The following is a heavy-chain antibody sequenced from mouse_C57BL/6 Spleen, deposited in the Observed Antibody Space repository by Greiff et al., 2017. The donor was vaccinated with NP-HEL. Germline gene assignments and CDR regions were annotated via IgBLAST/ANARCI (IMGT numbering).Heavy chain of an antibody. D-gene: IGHD1-1*01. J-gene: IGHJ4*01. Sequence: EVQLVESGGDLVKPGGSLKLSCAASGFTFSSYGMSWVRQTPDKRLEWVATISSGGSYTYYPDSVKGRFTISRDNAKNTLYLQMSSLKSEDTAMYYCARTYYGSSYGYAMDYWGQGTSVTVSS. V-gene: IGHV5-6*01. CDR1: GFTFSSYG. CDR3: ARTYYGSSYGYAMDY. CDR2: ISSGGSYT.